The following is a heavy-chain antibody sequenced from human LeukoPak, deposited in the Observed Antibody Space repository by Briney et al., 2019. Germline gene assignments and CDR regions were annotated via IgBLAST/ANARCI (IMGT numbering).Heavy chain of an antibody. V-gene: IGHV3-48*03. CDR1: GFTFSTYT. CDR3: ARGAGPLFDP. J-gene: IGHJ5*02. Sequence: AGGSLRLSCADSGFTFSTYTMHWVRQAPGKGLEWIAYITNSGDTKHYADSVKGRFIISRDNAKNSLYLQTDSLRADDTAVYYCARGAGPLFDPWGQGTLVTVSS. CDR2: ITNSGDTK.